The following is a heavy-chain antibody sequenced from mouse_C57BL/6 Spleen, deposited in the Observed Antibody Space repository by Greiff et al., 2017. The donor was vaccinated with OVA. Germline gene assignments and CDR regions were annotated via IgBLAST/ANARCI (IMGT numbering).Heavy chain of an antibody. J-gene: IGHJ3*01. CDR1: GYAFSSSW. V-gene: IGHV1-82*01. CDR3: ARVYDYDGGFAY. D-gene: IGHD2-4*01. CDR2: IYPGDGDT. Sequence: QVQLQQSGPELVKPGASVKISCKASGYAFSSSWMNWVKQRPGKGLEWIGRIYPGDGDTNYNGKFKGKATLTADKSSSTAYMQLSSLTSEDSAVDYCARVYDYDGGFAYWGQGTLVTVSA.